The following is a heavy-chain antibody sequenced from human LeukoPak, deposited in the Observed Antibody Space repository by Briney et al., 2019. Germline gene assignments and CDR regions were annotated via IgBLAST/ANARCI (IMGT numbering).Heavy chain of an antibody. J-gene: IGHJ5*02. Sequence: GGSLRLSCAASRFTFSYFAMHWVRQAPGKGLEWVAVLSDDGSNKFYADSVKGRFTISRDNSKNTLYLQMNSLRAEDTAVYYCAKAGAYCSGGSCPGWFDPWGQGTLVTVSS. CDR3: AKAGAYCSGGSCPGWFDP. D-gene: IGHD2-15*01. CDR1: RFTFSYFA. V-gene: IGHV3-30*18. CDR2: LSDDGSNK.